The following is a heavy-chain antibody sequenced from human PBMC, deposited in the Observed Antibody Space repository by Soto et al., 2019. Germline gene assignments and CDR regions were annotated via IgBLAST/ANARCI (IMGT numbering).Heavy chain of an antibody. V-gene: IGHV6-1*01. CDR2: TYYRSKWYN. D-gene: IGHD6-19*01. CDR1: GDRVSSNSAA. J-gene: IGHJ6*03. CDR3: ARAVAGTPTYYYYYMDV. Sequence: SETLSLTCAISGDRVSSNSAAWNWIRQSPSRGLEWLGRTYYRSKWYNDYAVSVKSRITINPDTSKNQFSLQLNSVTPEDTAVYYCARAVAGTPTYYYYYMDVWGKGTTVTVSS.